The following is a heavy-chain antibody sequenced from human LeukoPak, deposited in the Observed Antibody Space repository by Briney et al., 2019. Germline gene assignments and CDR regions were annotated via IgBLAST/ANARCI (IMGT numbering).Heavy chain of an antibody. J-gene: IGHJ4*02. V-gene: IGHV3-48*03. CDR1: GFTFSSYE. CDR2: ISSSGSTI. CDR3: ARDFVSVWQRYFDY. Sequence: PGGSLRLSCAASGFTFSSYEMNWVRQAPGKGLEWVSYISSSGSTIYYADSVKGRFTISRDNAKNSLYLQMNSLRAEDTAVYYCARDFVSVWQRYFDYWGQGTLVTVSS. D-gene: IGHD6-19*01.